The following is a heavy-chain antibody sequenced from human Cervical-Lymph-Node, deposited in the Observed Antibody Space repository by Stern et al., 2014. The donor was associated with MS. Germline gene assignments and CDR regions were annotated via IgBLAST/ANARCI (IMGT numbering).Heavy chain of an antibody. CDR1: GFIFSSDG. J-gene: IGHJ2*01. D-gene: IGHD3-16*01. V-gene: IGHV3-30*03. CDR3: ARGDLTDWYFDL. Sequence: VQLVESGGGVVQPGRSLRLSCAASGFIFSSDGMHWVRQAPGTGLEWVALISNDGRNKYYADSVKGRFTISRDNSKNTLYLQMNSLRAEDTAVYYCARGDLTDWYFDLWGRGTLVTVSS. CDR2: ISNDGRNK.